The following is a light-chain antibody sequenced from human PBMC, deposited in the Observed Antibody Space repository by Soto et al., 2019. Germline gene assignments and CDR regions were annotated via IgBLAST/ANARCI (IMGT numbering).Light chain of an antibody. V-gene: IGLV2-14*01. Sequence: QSALTQPASVSGSPGQSITISCTGTSSNVGGYNYVSWYQQYPGKAPKLMIFEVTNRPSGGSDRFSGAKSGNTASLTISGLQAEDEADYYCSSFTSSNTWLFGGGTKLTVL. CDR1: SSNVGGYNY. J-gene: IGLJ3*02. CDR2: EVT. CDR3: SSFTSSNTWL.